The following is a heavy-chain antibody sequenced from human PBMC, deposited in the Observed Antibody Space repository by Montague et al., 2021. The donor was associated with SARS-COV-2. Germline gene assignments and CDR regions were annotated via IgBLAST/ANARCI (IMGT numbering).Heavy chain of an antibody. D-gene: IGHD3-10*01. CDR1: GGSISSYY. CDR3: AGGSGIINFYDSGMDV. J-gene: IGHJ6*02. Sequence: SETLSLTCTVSGGSISSYYWSWIQQPAGKGLEWIGRIYTSGTTNYNPSLKSRVTMSVDTSKNQLSLKLSSVTAADTAVYYCAGGSGIINFYDSGMDVWGQGTTVTVSS. V-gene: IGHV4-4*07. CDR2: IYTSGTT.